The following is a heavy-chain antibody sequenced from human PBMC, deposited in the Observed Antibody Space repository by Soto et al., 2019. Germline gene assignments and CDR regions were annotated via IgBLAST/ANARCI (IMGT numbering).Heavy chain of an antibody. Sequence: ASMKVSCKASGGTFSSYAISWVRQAPGQGLEWMGGIIPIFGTANYAQKFQGRVMITADESTSTAYMELSSLRSEDTSVYYCARGKVLRYFDWSHPFDYWGQGTLVTVSS. CDR1: GGTFSSYA. V-gene: IGHV1-69*13. CDR2: IIPIFGTA. CDR3: ARGKVLRYFDWSHPFDY. D-gene: IGHD3-9*01. J-gene: IGHJ4*02.